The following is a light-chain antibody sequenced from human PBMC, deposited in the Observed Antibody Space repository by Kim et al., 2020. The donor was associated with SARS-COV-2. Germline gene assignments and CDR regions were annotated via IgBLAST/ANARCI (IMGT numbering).Light chain of an antibody. CDR1: KLGDKY. J-gene: IGLJ2*01. Sequence: VSPGQTDSITCSGDKLGDKYANWYQQKPGQSPVLVIYQDSKRPSGIPEPFSCSNSGNTATLTISGTQAMDEADYYCQAWDSSTSVFGGGTQLTVL. CDR3: QAWDSSTSV. V-gene: IGLV3-1*01. CDR2: QDS.